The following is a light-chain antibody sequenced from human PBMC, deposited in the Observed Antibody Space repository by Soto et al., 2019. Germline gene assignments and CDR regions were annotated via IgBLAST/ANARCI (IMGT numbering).Light chain of an antibody. J-gene: IGLJ2*01. Sequence: QSALTQPASVSGSPGQSITISCTGTSSDVGSYNLVSWYQQHPGKAPKLMSYEGSKRPSGVSDRFSGSKSGNTDSLTISGLQAEDEADYYGCSYAGSSTVVFGGGTKLTVL. CDR2: EGS. V-gene: IGLV2-23*01. CDR3: CSYAGSSTVV. CDR1: SSDVGSYNL.